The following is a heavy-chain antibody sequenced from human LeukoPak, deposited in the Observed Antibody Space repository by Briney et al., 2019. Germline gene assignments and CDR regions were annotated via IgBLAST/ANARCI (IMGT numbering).Heavy chain of an antibody. V-gene: IGHV1-8*01. D-gene: IGHD6-13*01. J-gene: IGHJ3*02. CDR2: MNPNSGNT. Sequence: GASVKVSCKSSGDTFTINDINWVRQATGQGLEWMGWMNPNSGNTGYAQKFQGRATMTRNTSISTAYMELTDLRSEDTAVYYCARVTAAGTWTFDIWGQGTTVTVSS. CDR3: ARVTAAGTWTFDI. CDR1: GDTFTIND.